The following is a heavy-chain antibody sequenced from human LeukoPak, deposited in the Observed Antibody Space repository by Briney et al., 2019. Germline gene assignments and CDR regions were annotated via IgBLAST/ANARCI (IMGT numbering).Heavy chain of an antibody. CDR3: ARDPPPCTSTTCYTGFDY. J-gene: IGHJ4*02. D-gene: IGHD2-2*02. V-gene: IGHV3-7*01. CDR1: GFIFSDFW. CDR2: IKGDGSEG. Sequence: GGSLRLSCAASGFIFSDFWMTWVRQAPGKGLEWVANIKGDGSEGNYVGSVKGRFTVSRDNAKNLLYLQMNSLRAEDTAVYYCARDPPPCTSTTCYTGFDYWGQGTLVTVSS.